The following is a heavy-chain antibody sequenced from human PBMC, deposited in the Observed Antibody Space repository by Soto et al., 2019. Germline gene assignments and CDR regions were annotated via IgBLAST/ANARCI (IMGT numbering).Heavy chain of an antibody. CDR2: IYPGDSDT. CDR3: ASRVRYCSGGSCLDY. CDR1: GYSFTSYW. V-gene: IGHV5-51*01. J-gene: IGHJ4*02. D-gene: IGHD2-15*01. Sequence: PGESLKISCKGSGYSFTSYWMGWVRQMPGKGLEWMGIIYPGDSDTRYSPSFQGQVTISADKSISTAYLQWSSLKASDTAMYYCASRVRYCSGGSCLDYWGQGTLLTVSS.